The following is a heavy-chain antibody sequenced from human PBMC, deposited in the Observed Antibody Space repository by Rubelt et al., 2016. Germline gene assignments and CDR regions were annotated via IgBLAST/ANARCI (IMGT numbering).Heavy chain of an antibody. CDR1: GGSFSGYY. CDR2: INHSGST. V-gene: IGHV4-34*01. CDR3: ARGGRYYGSGSYQRHNWFDP. J-gene: IGHJ5*02. Sequence: QVQLQQWGAGLLKPSETLSLTCAVYGGSFSGYYWSWIRQPPGKGLEWIGEINHSGSTNYNPSLKSRVTISADKSRTELSLKLSSVTAADTAVYYCARGGRYYGSGSYQRHNWFDPWGQGTLVTVSS. D-gene: IGHD3-10*01.